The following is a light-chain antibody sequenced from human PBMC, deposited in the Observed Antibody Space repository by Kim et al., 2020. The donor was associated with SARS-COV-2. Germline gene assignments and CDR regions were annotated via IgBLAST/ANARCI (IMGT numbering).Light chain of an antibody. Sequence: AQGQTVRITCQGDSLRKYYASWYQQKPRQSPLLVVYGRNNRPSGVPDRFSDSSSGNTASLIITGAQAEDEADYYCASRDSSGNHLLFGGGTKVTVL. V-gene: IGLV3-19*01. CDR2: GRN. CDR3: ASRDSSGNHLL. CDR1: SLRKYY. J-gene: IGLJ3*02.